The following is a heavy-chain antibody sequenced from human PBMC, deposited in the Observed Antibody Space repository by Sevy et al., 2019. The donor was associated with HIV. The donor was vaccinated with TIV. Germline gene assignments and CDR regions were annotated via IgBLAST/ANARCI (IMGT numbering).Heavy chain of an antibody. V-gene: IGHV3-20*04. J-gene: IGHJ6*03. CDR2: INWNGGST. D-gene: IGHD2-15*01. Sequence: GGSLRLSCAASGFTFDDYGMSWVRQAPGKGLEWVSGINWNGGSTGYADSVKGRFTISRDNAKNYLYLQMNSLRAEDTALYYCARGVGYCSGGSCSDYMDVWRKGTTVTVSS. CDR1: GFTFDDYG. CDR3: ARGVGYCSGGSCSDYMDV.